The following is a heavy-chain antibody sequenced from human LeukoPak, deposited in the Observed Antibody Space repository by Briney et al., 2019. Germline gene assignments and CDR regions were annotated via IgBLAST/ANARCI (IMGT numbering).Heavy chain of an antibody. J-gene: IGHJ4*02. D-gene: IGHD1-26*01. CDR3: ARDHWELPDY. CDR2: INPNSGGT. CDR1: GYTFTGYY. Sequence: ASVKVSCKASGYTFTGYYMHWVRQAPGQGLEWMGWINPNSGGTNYAQKFQGRVTMTRDTSISTAYMELSSLRSEDTAVYYCARDHWELPDYWGQGTLVTVSS. V-gene: IGHV1-2*02.